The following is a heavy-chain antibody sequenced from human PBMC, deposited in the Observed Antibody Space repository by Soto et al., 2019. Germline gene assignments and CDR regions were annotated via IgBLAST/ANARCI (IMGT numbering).Heavy chain of an antibody. J-gene: IGHJ3*02. CDR1: GYTFTSYG. CDR3: ARPRDYYDSSGYYSGAFDI. V-gene: IGHV1-18*04. D-gene: IGHD3-22*01. Sequence: ASVKVSCKASGYTFTSYGISWVRQAPGQGLEWMGWISAYNGNTNYAQKLQGRVTMTTDTSTSTAYMELRSLRSDDTAVYYCARPRDYYDSSGYYSGAFDIWGQGTMVTVSS. CDR2: ISAYNGNT.